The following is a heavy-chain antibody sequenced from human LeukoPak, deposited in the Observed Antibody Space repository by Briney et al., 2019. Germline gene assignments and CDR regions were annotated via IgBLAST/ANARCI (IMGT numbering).Heavy chain of an antibody. D-gene: IGHD2-8*01. CDR2: ISGSGGST. CDR1: GFTFSSYA. J-gene: IGHJ3*02. CDR3: AKDLGDIVLMVYASPGDAFDI. Sequence: PGGSLRLSCAASGFTFSSYAMSWVRQAPGKGLEWVSAISGSGGSTYYADSVKGRFTISRDNSKNTLYLQMNSLRAEDTAVYYCAKDLGDIVLMVYASPGDAFDIWGQGTMVTVSS. V-gene: IGHV3-23*01.